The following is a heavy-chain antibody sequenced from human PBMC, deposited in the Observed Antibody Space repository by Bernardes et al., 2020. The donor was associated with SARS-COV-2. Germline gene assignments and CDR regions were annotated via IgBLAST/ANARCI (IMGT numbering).Heavy chain of an antibody. V-gene: IGHV3-74*01. J-gene: IGHJ4*02. CDR1: GFTFSSYW. Sequence: GGSLRLSCAASGFTFSSYWMHWVRQSPGQGLVWVSRINSDGRTTTYADSVKGRFTISRDNGKNTLFLQMNSLRAEDTALYYCVRGPSDGHGRFEYWGQGALVIVSS. CDR3: VRGPSDGHGRFEY. CDR2: INSDGRTT.